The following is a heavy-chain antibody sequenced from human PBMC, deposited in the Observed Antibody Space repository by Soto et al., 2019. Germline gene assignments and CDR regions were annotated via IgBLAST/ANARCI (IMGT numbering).Heavy chain of an antibody. Sequence: QVQLVQSGAEVKKPGASVKVSCKASGYTFTNYAMHWVRQAPGQRLEWMGWINAANSNTKYSQKFQGRVTITGDTSASTAYMDLSSLRSEDTAVYYCARSFPLHYGSGGMDVWGQGTTVTVSS. CDR2: INAANSNT. CDR1: GYTFTNYA. D-gene: IGHD3-10*01. CDR3: ARSFPLHYGSGGMDV. V-gene: IGHV1-3*01. J-gene: IGHJ6*02.